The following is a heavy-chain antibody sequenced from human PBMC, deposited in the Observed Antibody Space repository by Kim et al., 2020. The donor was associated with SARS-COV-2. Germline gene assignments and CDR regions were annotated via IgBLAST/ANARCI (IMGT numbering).Heavy chain of an antibody. V-gene: IGHV1-2*06. CDR1: GYTFTGYY. J-gene: IGHJ4*02. Sequence: ASVKVSCKASGYTFTGYYMHWVRQAPGQGLEWMGRINPNSGGTNYAQKFQGRVTMTRDTSISTAYMELSRLRSDDTAVYYCARDVAVAGTNLDYWGQGTLVTVST. CDR2: INPNSGGT. CDR3: ARDVAVAGTNLDY. D-gene: IGHD6-19*01.